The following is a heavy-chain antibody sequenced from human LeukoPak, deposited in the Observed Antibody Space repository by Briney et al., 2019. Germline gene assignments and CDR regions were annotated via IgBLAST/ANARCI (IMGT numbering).Heavy chain of an antibody. J-gene: IGHJ3*02. CDR2: INPSGGST. CDR1: GYTFTSYY. V-gene: IGHV1-46*01. Sequence: GASVKVSCKASGYTFTSYYMHWVRQAPGQGLEWMGIINPSGGSTSYAQKFQGRVTMTRDTSTSTVYMELSSLRSDDTAVYYCARARNELYYGGNSNDAFDIWGQGTMVTVSS. CDR3: ARARNELYYGGNSNDAFDI. D-gene: IGHD4-23*01.